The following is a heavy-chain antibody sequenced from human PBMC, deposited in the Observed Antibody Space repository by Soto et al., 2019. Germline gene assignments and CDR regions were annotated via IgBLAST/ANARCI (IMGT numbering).Heavy chain of an antibody. Sequence: SGSSFTSHSMKCVRPLDREGLELVSSRSSSSSYRYYAYAVKCRGTITRDKAKNTRYLQMNILRAEYTAVYLYSCERRYDSSGSPEGYFQHWGQGTLVTVSS. D-gene: IGHD3-22*01. V-gene: IGHV3-21*01. CDR2: RSSSSSYR. CDR3: SCERRYDSSGSPEGYFQH. CDR1: GSSFTSHS. J-gene: IGHJ1*01.